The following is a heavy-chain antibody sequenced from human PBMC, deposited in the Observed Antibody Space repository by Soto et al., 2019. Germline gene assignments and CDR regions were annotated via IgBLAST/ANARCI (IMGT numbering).Heavy chain of an antibody. CDR2: INAGNGNT. J-gene: IGHJ4*02. V-gene: IGHV1-3*01. Sequence: GASVKVSCKASGYTFTSYAMHWVRQAPGQRLEWMGWINAGNGNTKYSQRFQGRVTITRDTSASTAYMELSSLRSEDTAVYYCARESTLGHFDYWGQGTLVTVSS. CDR3: ARESTLGHFDY. CDR1: GYTFTSYA.